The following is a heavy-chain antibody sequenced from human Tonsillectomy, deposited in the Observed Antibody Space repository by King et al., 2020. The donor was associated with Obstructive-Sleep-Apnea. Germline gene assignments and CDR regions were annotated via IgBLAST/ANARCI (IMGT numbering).Heavy chain of an antibody. D-gene: IGHD2-2*01. Sequence: QVQLVESGGGVVQPGRSLRLSCAASGFAFSTYGMHWVRQAPGKGLEWVAVISYDGSNKYYADSVKGRFTISRDNSKNSLYLQMNSLRAADTALYYCGKDSGYCSGTSCYVGAADYWGQGTLVTVSS. V-gene: IGHV3-30*18. CDR1: GFAFSTYG. J-gene: IGHJ4*02. CDR3: GKDSGYCSGTSCYVGAADY. CDR2: ISYDGSNK.